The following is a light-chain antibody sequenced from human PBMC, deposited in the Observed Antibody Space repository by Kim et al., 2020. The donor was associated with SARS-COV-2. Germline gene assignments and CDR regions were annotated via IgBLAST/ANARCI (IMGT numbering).Light chain of an antibody. CDR1: QSISSN. V-gene: IGKV3-11*01. Sequence: EIVMTQSPATLSLSPGERATLSCRTSQSISSNLAWYQQKPGQAPRLLIYDASTRATGIPARFSGSGSGTDFTLTISSLEPEDFAVYYWQQRSNCLTFGGGTKVDIK. CDR3: QQRSNCLT. CDR2: DAS. J-gene: IGKJ4*01.